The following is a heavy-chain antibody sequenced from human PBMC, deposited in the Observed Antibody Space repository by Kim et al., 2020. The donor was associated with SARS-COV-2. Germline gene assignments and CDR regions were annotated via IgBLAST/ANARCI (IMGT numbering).Heavy chain of an antibody. D-gene: IGHD2-2*01. CDR3: ARFSWEYQLLSFDY. V-gene: IGHV1-2*02. J-gene: IGHJ4*02. CDR2: INPNSGGT. CDR1: GYTFTGYY. Sequence: ASVKVSCKASGYTFTGYYMHWVRQAPGQGLEWMGWINPNSGGTNYAQKFQGRVTMTRDTSISTAYMELSRLRSDDTAVYYCARFSWEYQLLSFDYWGQGTLVTVSS.